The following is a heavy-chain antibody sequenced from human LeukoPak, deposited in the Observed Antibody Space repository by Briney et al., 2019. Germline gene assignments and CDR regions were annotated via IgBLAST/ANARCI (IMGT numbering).Heavy chain of an antibody. D-gene: IGHD1-7*01. CDR3: ARDLVTGTRVDY. CDR2: ISYDGSNK. V-gene: IGHV3-30-3*01. CDR1: GFTFSSYA. J-gene: IGHJ4*02. Sequence: GRSLRLSCAASGFTFSSYAMHWVRQAPGKGLEWVAVISYDGSNKYYADSVKGRFTISRDNSKNTLYLQMNSLRAEDTAVYYCARDLVTGTRVDYWGQGTLVTVSS.